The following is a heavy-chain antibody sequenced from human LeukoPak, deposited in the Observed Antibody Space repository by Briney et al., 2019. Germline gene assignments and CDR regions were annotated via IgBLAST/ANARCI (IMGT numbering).Heavy chain of an antibody. D-gene: IGHD2-21*02. CDR2: ISSSGSTI. CDR1: GFTFSDYY. V-gene: IGHV3-11*01. J-gene: IGHJ3*02. Sequence: GGSLRLSCAASGFTFSDYYMSWIRQAPGKGLEWVLYISSSGSTIYYADSVKGRFTISRDNAKNSLYLQMNSLRAEDTAVYYCAREGTYCGGDCLTADAFDIWGQGTMVTVSS. CDR3: AREGTYCGGDCLTADAFDI.